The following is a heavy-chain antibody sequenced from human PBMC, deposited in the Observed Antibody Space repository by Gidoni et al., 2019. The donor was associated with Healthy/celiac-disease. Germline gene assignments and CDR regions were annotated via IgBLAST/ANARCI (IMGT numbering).Heavy chain of an antibody. CDR2: INHSGST. J-gene: IGHJ4*02. D-gene: IGHD3-3*01. Sequence: QVQLQQWGAGLLKPSETLSLTCAVYGGSFSGYYWSWIRQPPGKGLEWIGEINHSGSTNYNPSLKSRVTISVDTSKNQFSLKLSSVTAADTAVYYCARGRGYYTLVTDYWGQGTLVTVSS. V-gene: IGHV4-34*01. CDR1: GGSFSGYY. CDR3: ARGRGYYTLVTDY.